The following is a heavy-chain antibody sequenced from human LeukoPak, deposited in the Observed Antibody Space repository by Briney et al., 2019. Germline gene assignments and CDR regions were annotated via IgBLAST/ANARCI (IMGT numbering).Heavy chain of an antibody. J-gene: IGHJ3*02. CDR1: GGTFSSYA. CDR2: IIPIFGTA. CDR3: AREGGDSSGYYFVDAFDI. V-gene: IGHV1-69*13. D-gene: IGHD3-22*01. Sequence: ASVKVSCKASGGTFSSYAISWVRQAPGQGLEWMGGIIPIFGTANYAQKFQGRVTITADESTSTAYMELSSLRSEDTAVYYCAREGGDSSGYYFVDAFDIWGQGTMVTVSS.